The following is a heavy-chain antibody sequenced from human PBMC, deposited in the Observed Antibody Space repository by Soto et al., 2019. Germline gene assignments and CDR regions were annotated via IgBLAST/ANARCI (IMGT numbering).Heavy chain of an antibody. CDR1: GCTFSSYS. J-gene: IGHJ6*03. CDR3: ARDIDHGVYYYYYYMDV. D-gene: IGHD3-3*01. V-gene: IGHV3-48*01. Sequence: GGSLRVSCAASGCTFSSYSMNWVRQAPGKGLEWVSYISSSSSTIYYADSVKGRFTISRDNAKNSLYLQMNSLRAEDTAVYYCARDIDHGVYYYYYYMDVWGNGTTVTVSS. CDR2: ISSSSSTI.